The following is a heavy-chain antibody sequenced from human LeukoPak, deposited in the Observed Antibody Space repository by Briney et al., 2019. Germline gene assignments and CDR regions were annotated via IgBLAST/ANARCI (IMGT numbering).Heavy chain of an antibody. V-gene: IGHV4-34*01. CDR2: INHSGST. Sequence: SETLSLTCAVYGGSFSGYYWSWIRQPPGKGLEWIGEINHSGSTNYNPSLKSRVTTSVDTSKNQFSLKLSSVTAADTAVYYCATLPIDCWGQGTLVTVSS. CDR1: GGSFSGYY. J-gene: IGHJ4*02. CDR3: ATLPIDC.